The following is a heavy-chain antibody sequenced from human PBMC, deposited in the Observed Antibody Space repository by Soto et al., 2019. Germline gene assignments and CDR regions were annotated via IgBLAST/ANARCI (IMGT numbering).Heavy chain of an antibody. CDR3: TRGYGRNFDY. CDR2: INHSGST. J-gene: IGHJ4*02. V-gene: IGHV4-34*01. Sequence: SETLSLTCAVYGGSFSGYYWNWIRQPPGKGLEWIGEINHSGSTNYNPSLKSRVTISVDTSKNQFSLKLSSVTAADTAVYYYTRGYGRNFDYWGQGTLVTVS. D-gene: IGHD3-10*01. CDR1: GGSFSGYY.